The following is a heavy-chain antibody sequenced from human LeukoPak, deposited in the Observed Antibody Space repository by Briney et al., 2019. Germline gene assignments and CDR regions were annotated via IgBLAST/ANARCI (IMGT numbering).Heavy chain of an antibody. CDR2: IKQDGSDI. CDR3: ARESNWGGDAFDI. D-gene: IGHD7-27*01. Sequence: GGSLRLSCAASGFSLSSYFMTWVRQAPGKGLEWVANIKQDGSDIYYVDSVKGRFTITRDNAKNSLYLQMDNLRVEDTAVYYCARESNWGGDAFDIWGLGTMVTVSS. V-gene: IGHV3-7*01. CDR1: GFSLSSYF. J-gene: IGHJ3*02.